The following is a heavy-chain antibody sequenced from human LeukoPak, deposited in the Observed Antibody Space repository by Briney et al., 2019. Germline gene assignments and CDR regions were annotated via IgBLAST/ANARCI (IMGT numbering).Heavy chain of an antibody. J-gene: IGHJ6*02. CDR1: GFPFSSYS. Sequence: GGSLRLSCAASGFPFSSYSINWVRQAPGKGLEWVSYISSSSSTIYYADSVKGRFTISRDNAKNSLYLQMNSLSDEDTAVYYCARGHYYYYGMDVWGQGTTVTVSS. V-gene: IGHV3-48*02. CDR3: ARGHYYYYGMDV. CDR2: ISSSSSTI.